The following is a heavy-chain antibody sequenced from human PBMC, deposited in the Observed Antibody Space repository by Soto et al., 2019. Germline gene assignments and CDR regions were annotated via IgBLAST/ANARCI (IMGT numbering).Heavy chain of an antibody. D-gene: IGHD3-22*01. Sequence: EVQLVESGGGLIQPGGSLRLSCAASGFTVSSNYMGWVRQAPGKGLEWVSVIYSGGSTYYADSVKGRFTISRDNSKNTLYLQMNSLRAEDTAVYYCARNYYDSGGGFDYWGQGTLVTVSS. CDR3: ARNYYDSGGGFDY. CDR1: GFTVSSNY. V-gene: IGHV3-53*01. J-gene: IGHJ4*02. CDR2: IYSGGST.